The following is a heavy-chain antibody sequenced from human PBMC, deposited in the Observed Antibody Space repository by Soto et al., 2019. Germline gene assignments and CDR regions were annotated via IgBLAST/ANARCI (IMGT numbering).Heavy chain of an antibody. V-gene: IGHV1-18*01. CDR1: GYTFTSYG. CDR3: ARDRRLGSGSFINSDY. Sequence: ASVKVSCKASGYTFTSYGISWVRQAPGQGLEWMGWISAYNSNTNYAQKLQGRVTMTTDTSTSTAYMELRSLRSDDTAVYYCARDRRLGSGSFINSDYWGQGTLVTVS. J-gene: IGHJ4*02. D-gene: IGHD1-26*01. CDR2: ISAYNSNT.